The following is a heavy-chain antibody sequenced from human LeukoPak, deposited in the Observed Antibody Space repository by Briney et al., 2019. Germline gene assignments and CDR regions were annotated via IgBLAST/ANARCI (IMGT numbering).Heavy chain of an antibody. CDR3: ARLPRRSNRNYNRLDP. J-gene: IGHJ5*02. D-gene: IGHD4-11*01. CDR1: GVSISSSSYY. Sequence: SETLSLTCTVSGVSISSSSYYWGWIRQPPGNGLEWIGCIYDSGRTYYNPSLKSRATISVDTTKNQFSLKLSSVTAAGTAVYYRARLPRRSNRNYNRLDPWGQGTLVTVSS. V-gene: IGHV4-39*01. CDR2: IYDSGRT.